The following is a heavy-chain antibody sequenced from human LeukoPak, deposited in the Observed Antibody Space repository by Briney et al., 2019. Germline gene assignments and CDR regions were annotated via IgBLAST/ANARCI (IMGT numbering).Heavy chain of an antibody. CDR1: GYTFTSYY. Sequence: GASVKVSCKASGYTFTSYYMHWVRQAPGQGLEWMGIINPSGGSPSYAQKFQGRVTMTRDTATSTVYMELNSLRSEDTAIYYCARGGFGLGVGGTKGLDWFDPWGQGTLVTVSS. V-gene: IGHV1-46*01. CDR3: ARGGFGLGVGGTKGLDWFDP. D-gene: IGHD1-26*01. J-gene: IGHJ5*02. CDR2: INPSGGSP.